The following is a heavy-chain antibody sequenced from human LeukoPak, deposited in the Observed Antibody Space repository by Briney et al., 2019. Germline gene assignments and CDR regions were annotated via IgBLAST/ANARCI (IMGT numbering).Heavy chain of an antibody. Sequence: SETLSLSCTVSGGSISYYYWSWIRQPPGKGLEWIGYIYNSGSTRYSPSLKSRVTISVDTSKNQLSLNLRSVTAADTAVYYCARDSRYSDNSGYYYSHYYMDVWGKGTTVTVSS. J-gene: IGHJ6*03. CDR2: IYNSGST. V-gene: IGHV4-59*01. CDR3: ARDSRYSDNSGYYYSHYYMDV. D-gene: IGHD3-22*01. CDR1: GGSISYYY.